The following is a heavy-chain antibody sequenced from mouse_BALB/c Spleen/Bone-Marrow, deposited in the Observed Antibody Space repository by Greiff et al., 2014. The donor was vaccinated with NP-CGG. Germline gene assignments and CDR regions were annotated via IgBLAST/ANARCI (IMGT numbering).Heavy chain of an antibody. V-gene: IGHV5-6-3*01. Sequence: EVKVVESGGGLAQPGGSLKLSCAASGFTFSSYGMSWVRQTPDKRLELVATINSNGGSTYYPDSVKGRFTISRDNAKNTLYLQMSSLKSEDTAMYYCARDYYGSSYAMDYWGQGTSVTVSS. CDR2: INSNGGST. J-gene: IGHJ4*01. D-gene: IGHD1-1*01. CDR1: GFTFSSYG. CDR3: ARDYYGSSYAMDY.